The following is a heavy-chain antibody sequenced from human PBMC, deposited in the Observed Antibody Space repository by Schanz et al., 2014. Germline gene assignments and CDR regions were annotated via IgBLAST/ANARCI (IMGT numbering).Heavy chain of an antibody. CDR1: GYTLSAYS. Sequence: QVQLVQSGAEVKKPGASVKVSCKASGYTLSAYSLHWVRQAPGQGLEWMGIVNPSVRGTHFAREFQGRVTVTSDTSTSTVYTELSGLRSEDTAVYYCAGAFDSSGYYFDYWGQGTLVTVSS. CDR2: VNPSVRGT. V-gene: IGHV1-46*03. J-gene: IGHJ4*02. D-gene: IGHD3-22*01. CDR3: AGAFDSSGYYFDY.